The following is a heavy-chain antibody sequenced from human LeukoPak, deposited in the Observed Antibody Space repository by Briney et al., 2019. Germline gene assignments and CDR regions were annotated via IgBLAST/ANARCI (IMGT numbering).Heavy chain of an antibody. Sequence: GGSLRLSCAASGFTFSSYEMNWVRQAPGKGLEWVSYISSSGSTIYYADSVKGRFTISRDNSKNTLYLQMNSLRGEDTAVYYCAKAYTIFGVVIFQYHYMDVWGKGTTVTVSS. CDR3: AKAYTIFGVVIFQYHYMDV. D-gene: IGHD3-3*01. CDR2: ISSSGSTI. J-gene: IGHJ6*03. CDR1: GFTFSSYE. V-gene: IGHV3-48*03.